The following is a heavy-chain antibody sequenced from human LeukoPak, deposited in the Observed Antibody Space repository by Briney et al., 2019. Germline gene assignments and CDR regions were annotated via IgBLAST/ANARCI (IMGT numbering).Heavy chain of an antibody. D-gene: IGHD3/OR15-3a*01. V-gene: IGHV4-31*03. CDR2: IYYSGST. CDR3: ASGRPHYYYYYMDV. Sequence: PSETLSLTCTVSGGSISSGGYYWSWIRQHPGKGLEWIGYIYYSGSTYYNPSLKSRVTISVDTSKNQFSLKLSSVTAADTAVYYCASGRPHYYYYYMDVWGKGTTVTVYS. J-gene: IGHJ6*03. CDR1: GGSISSGGYY.